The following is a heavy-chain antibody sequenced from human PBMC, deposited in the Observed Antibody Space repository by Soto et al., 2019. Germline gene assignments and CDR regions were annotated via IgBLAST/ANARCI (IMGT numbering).Heavy chain of an antibody. CDR2: IYYSGST. Sequence: ASETLSLTCTVSGGSVSSGSYYWSWIWQPPGKGLEWIGYIYYSGSTNYNPSLKSRVTISVDTSKNQFSLKLSSVTAADTAVYYCARDRPYSGSYWDAFDIWGQGTMVTVSS. J-gene: IGHJ3*02. D-gene: IGHD1-26*01. CDR3: ARDRPYSGSYWDAFDI. CDR1: GGSVSSGSYY. V-gene: IGHV4-61*01.